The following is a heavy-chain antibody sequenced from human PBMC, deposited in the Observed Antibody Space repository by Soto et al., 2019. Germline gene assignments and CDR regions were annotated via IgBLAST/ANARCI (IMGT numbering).Heavy chain of an antibody. CDR1: GDSVSSNSAA. V-gene: IGHV6-1*01. Sequence: HSQTLSLTCAISGDSVSSNSAAWNWIRQSPSRGLEWLGRTYYKSKWYNDYAVSVKSRITINPDTSKNQFSLQLKSVSPEDTAVYYCARDSRSSTSHYSFGMDVWGQGTTVTVSS. CDR2: TYYKSKWYN. D-gene: IGHD6-6*01. J-gene: IGHJ6*02. CDR3: ARDSRSSTSHYSFGMDV.